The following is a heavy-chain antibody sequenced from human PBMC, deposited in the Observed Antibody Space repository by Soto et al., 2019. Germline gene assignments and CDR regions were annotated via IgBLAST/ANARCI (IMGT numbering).Heavy chain of an antibody. CDR1: GYTFTGYY. CDR3: ARIRTDSSSWLNGWFDP. D-gene: IGHD3-22*01. Sequence: ASVKVSCKASGYTFTGYYIHWVRQAPGQGLEWMGWINPNNGGTKFAQRLQGRVTMTRDASISTAYMHLSSLRSDDTAVYYCARIRTDSSSWLNGWFDPWGQGTLVTVSS. V-gene: IGHV1-2*02. CDR2: INPNNGGT. J-gene: IGHJ5*02.